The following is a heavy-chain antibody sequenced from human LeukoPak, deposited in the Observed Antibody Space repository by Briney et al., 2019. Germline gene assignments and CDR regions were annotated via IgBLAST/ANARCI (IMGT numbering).Heavy chain of an antibody. CDR2: MNLDSTNT. CDR3: ARGVRNLLVSDY. Sequence: GASVKVSCRASGYTFTTYDITWVRQAPGQGLEWMGWMNLDSTNTGYAQKFRGRVTMTRDNSISTAYMELSSLRSEDTAVYYCARGVRNLLVSDYWGQGTLVTVSS. J-gene: IGHJ4*02. D-gene: IGHD2-8*02. CDR1: GYTFTTYD. V-gene: IGHV1-8*01.